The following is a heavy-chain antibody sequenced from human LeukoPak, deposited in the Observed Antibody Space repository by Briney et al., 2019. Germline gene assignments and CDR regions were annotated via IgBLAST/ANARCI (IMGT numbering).Heavy chain of an antibody. CDR2: ISYTGST. V-gene: IGHV4-39*07. Sequence: SETLSLTCTVSGGSISSSSYFWGWIRQPPGKGLEWIGSISYTGSTYSNPSLKSRVTMSVVTSKNQFSLKLSSVTAADTAVFFCARGVVPAALWQNWFDPWGQGSLVIVSS. D-gene: IGHD2-2*01. CDR3: ARGVVPAALWQNWFDP. CDR1: GGSISSSSYF. J-gene: IGHJ5*02.